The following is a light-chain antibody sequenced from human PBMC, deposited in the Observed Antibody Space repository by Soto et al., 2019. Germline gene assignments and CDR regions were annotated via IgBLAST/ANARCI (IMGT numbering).Light chain of an antibody. CDR2: AAS. CDR1: QDIAIY. CDR3: QQLRMYPST. V-gene: IGKV1-9*01. Sequence: IQLTQSPSSLSASVGDRVTITCRATQDIAIYLAWYQQKPGEAPKLLIYAASTLYGGVPSRFSGSGSGTDFALTITRLQAEDFAIHYCQQLRMYPSTFGGGTKVEIK. J-gene: IGKJ4*01.